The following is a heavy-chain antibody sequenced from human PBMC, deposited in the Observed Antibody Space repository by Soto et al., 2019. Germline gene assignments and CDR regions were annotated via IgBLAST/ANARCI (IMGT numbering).Heavy chain of an antibody. V-gene: IGHV3-23*01. J-gene: IGHJ6*04. CDR1: GFTFSSYA. CDR3: AKDRPGERWKDV. Sequence: GGSLRLSCAASGFTFSSYAMSWVRQVPGKGLEWVSAISGSGGSRYYADSVKGRFTISRDNSKNTLYLQMDSLRAEDTAVYFCAKDRPGERWKDVWGKGTTVTVSS. D-gene: IGHD1-26*01. CDR2: ISGSGGSR.